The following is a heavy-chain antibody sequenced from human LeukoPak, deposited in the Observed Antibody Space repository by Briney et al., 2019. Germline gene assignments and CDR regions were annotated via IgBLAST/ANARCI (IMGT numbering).Heavy chain of an antibody. Sequence: ASVKVSCKASGYTFTGYYMHWVRQAPGQGLEWTGWINPNKIGTNYAQKFQGRVTMTGDTSISTAYMELSRLTSDDTAVYYCARGPIAVVGTGWFDPWGQGTLVTVSS. CDR1: GYTFTGYY. CDR3: ARGPIAVVGTGWFDP. D-gene: IGHD6-13*01. CDR2: INPNKIGT. J-gene: IGHJ5*02. V-gene: IGHV1-2*02.